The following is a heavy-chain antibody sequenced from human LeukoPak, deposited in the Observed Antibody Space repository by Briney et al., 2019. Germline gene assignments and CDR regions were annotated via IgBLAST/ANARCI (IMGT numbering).Heavy chain of an antibody. CDR3: ARHGSSWYYFDY. J-gene: IGHJ4*02. CDR1: GGSISSSSYY. CDR2: IYYSGST. Sequence: PSETLSLTCTVSGGSISSSSYYWGWIRQPPGTGLEWIGSIYYSGSTYYNPSLKSRVTISVDTSKNQFSLKLSSVTAADTAVYYCARHGSSWYYFDYWGQGTLVTVSS. V-gene: IGHV4-39*01. D-gene: IGHD6-13*01.